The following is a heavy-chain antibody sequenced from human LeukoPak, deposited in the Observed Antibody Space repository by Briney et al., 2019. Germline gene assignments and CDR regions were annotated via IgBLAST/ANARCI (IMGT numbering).Heavy chain of an antibody. V-gene: IGHV3-23*01. J-gene: IGHJ6*02. Sequence: ASETLSLTCAVYGGSFSGYYWSWVRQAPGKGLEWVSAISGSGGSTYYADSVKGRFTISRDNSKNTLYLQMNSLRAEDTAVYYCAKGSYCGGGSCRPPHGMDVWGQGTTVTVSS. CDR2: ISGSGGST. CDR1: GGSFSGYY. D-gene: IGHD2-15*01. CDR3: AKGSYCGGGSCRPPHGMDV.